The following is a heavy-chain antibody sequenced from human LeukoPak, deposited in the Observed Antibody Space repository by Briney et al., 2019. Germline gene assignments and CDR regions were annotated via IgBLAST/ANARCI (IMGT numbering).Heavy chain of an antibody. V-gene: IGHV3-7*01. CDR3: ATHGYSELRYFDWSTNE. CDR1: GFTFSSYA. J-gene: IGHJ4*02. CDR2: IKEDGSEK. Sequence: GGSLRLSCAASGFTFSSYAMSWVRQAPGKGLEWVANIKEDGSEKYYVDSVKGRFTISRDNAKKSLYLQMDSLRAEDTAVYYCATHGYSELRYFDWSTNEWGQGTLVTVSS. D-gene: IGHD3-9*01.